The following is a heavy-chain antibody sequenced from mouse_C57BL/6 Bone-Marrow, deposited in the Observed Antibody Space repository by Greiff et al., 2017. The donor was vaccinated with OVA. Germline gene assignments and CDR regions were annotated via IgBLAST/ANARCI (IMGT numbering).Heavy chain of an antibody. Sequence: EVKVVESGGGLVQPGGSMKLSCAASGFTFSDAWMDWVRQSPEKGLEWVAEIRNKANNHATYYAESVKGRFTISRDDSKSSVYLQMNSLRAEDTGIYYCTPLIYGSTLYAMDYWGQGTSVTVSS. J-gene: IGHJ4*01. CDR3: TPLIYGSTLYAMDY. V-gene: IGHV6-6*01. CDR1: GFTFSDAW. D-gene: IGHD1-1*01. CDR2: IRNKANNHAT.